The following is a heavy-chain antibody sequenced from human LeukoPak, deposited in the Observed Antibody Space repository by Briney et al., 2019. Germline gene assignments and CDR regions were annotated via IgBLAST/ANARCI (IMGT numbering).Heavy chain of an antibody. CDR1: GFTFSSYA. CDR3: AYSSSWRGPFDY. J-gene: IGHJ4*02. Sequence: TGGSLRLSCAASGFTFSSYAMSWVRQAPGKGLEWVSAISGSGGSTYYADSVKGRFTISRDNSKNTLYLQMNSLRAEDTAVYYCAYSSSWRGPFDYWGQGTLVTVSS. D-gene: IGHD6-13*01. CDR2: ISGSGGST. V-gene: IGHV3-23*01.